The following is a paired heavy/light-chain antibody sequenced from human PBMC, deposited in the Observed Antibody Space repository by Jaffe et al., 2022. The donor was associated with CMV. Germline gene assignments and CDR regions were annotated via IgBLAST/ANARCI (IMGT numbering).Light chain of an antibody. J-gene: IGKJ4*01. CDR2: GAS. CDR1: RGVSRN. V-gene: IGKV3-15*01. CDR3: QQYNSWLS. Sequence: EVVMTQAPDSLSVSPGETVTLSCRASRGVSRNVAWYQQKPGQAPKLLIYGASTRDTGVPARFSGSGSGTEFTLTISSLESEDFALYHCQQYNSWLSFGGGTEVQMK.
Heavy chain of an antibody. CDR2: IYTSGSA. Sequence: QVQLQESGPGLVKPSETLSLTCNVSGDAVNRYHWIWIRQPPGKGLEWIGYIYTSGSASYNPSLKSRALILADLSKNLVSLKLSSVTAADTAVFYCARFYPGGTTYYFDLWGRGTLVTVSS. J-gene: IGHJ2*01. D-gene: IGHD2-15*01. CDR1: GDAVNRYH. CDR3: ARFYPGGTTYYFDL. V-gene: IGHV4-4*09.